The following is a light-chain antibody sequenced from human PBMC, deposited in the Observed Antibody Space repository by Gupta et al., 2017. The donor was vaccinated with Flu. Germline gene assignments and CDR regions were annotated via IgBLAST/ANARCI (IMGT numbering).Light chain of an antibody. CDR2: LGS. J-gene: IGKJ3*01. CDR3: RQALQTPFT. CDR1: QSRLHSNGYNY. Sequence: EIVMTQSPLSLPVTPGEPASISCRSSQSRLHSNGYNYLDWYLQKPGQSPQLLIYLGSNRASGVPDRFSGSGSGTDFTLKISRVEAEDVGVYYCRQALQTPFTFGHGTKVDIK. V-gene: IGKV2-28*01.